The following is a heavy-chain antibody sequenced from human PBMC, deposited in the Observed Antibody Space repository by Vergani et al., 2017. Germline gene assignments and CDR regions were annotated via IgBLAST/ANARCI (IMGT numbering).Heavy chain of an antibody. CDR1: GYTFTNYW. D-gene: IGHD2-21*02. CDR3: ARHPYTPLCTAIDGPRGFDP. Sequence: EKQLVQSGSETKKPGESLKISCQAFGYTFTNYWIGWVRQMPGKGLEWMGVIYPGDSNTRYSPSFQGQVTISADKSINTAYLQWSSLEASDTAMYYCARHPYTPLCTAIDGPRGFDPWGQGTLVTVSS. CDR2: IYPGDSNT. J-gene: IGHJ5*02. V-gene: IGHV5-51*01.